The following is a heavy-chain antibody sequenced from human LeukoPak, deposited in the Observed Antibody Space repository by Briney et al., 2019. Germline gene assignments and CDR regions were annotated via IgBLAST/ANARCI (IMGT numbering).Heavy chain of an antibody. V-gene: IGHV3-74*01. J-gene: IGHJ4*02. D-gene: IGHD6-6*01. CDR3: ARGYGSSRGWY. Sequence: GGPLRLSCAASGFTFSSYWMHWVRQAPGKGLVWVSRINSDGSSTSYADSVKGRFTISRDNAKNTLYLQMNSLRAEDTVVYYCARGYGSSRGWYWGQGTLVTVSS. CDR2: INSDGSST. CDR1: GFTFSSYW.